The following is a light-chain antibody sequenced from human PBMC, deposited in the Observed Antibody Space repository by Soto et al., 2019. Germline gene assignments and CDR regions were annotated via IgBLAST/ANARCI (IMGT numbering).Light chain of an antibody. J-gene: IGKJ2*01. Sequence: EIVMTQSPASLPVPPGAGATLSRWASQGFARNVAWSQQNPGQGPRLLIHGASTRVAGAPARFSGSGSGTDFTLTISSLQSEDFAVYYCQQYHNWPPQYTFGQGTKLQIK. CDR1: QGFARN. CDR2: GAS. CDR3: QQYHNWPPQYT. V-gene: IGKV3-15*01.